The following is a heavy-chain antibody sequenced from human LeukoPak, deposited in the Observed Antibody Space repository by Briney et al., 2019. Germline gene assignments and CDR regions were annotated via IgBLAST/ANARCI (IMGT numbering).Heavy chain of an antibody. CDR2: ISSSSSYI. V-gene: IGHV3-21*01. J-gene: IGHJ5*02. CDR3: ARSVAASSGWFDP. Sequence: GGSLRLSCAASGFTFSSYSMNWVRQAPGKGPEWVSSISSSSSYIYYADSVKGRFTISRDNAKNSLYLQMNSLRAEDTAVYYCARSVAASSGWFDPWGQGTLVTVSS. D-gene: IGHD6-6*01. CDR1: GFTFSSYS.